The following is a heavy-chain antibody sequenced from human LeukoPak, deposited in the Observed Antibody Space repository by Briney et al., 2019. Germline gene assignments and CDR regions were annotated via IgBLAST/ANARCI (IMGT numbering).Heavy chain of an antibody. Sequence: PSETLSLTCTVSGGSISSGDYYWSWIRQPAGKGLEWIGRIYTSGSTNYNPSLKSRVTISVDTSKNQFSLKLSSVTAADTAVYYCARDSSDVSGYSYGQGYYYYYYMDVWGKGTTVTVSS. V-gene: IGHV4-61*02. CDR1: GGSISSGDYY. CDR2: IYTSGST. CDR3: ARDSSDVSGYSYGQGYYYYYYMDV. D-gene: IGHD5-18*01. J-gene: IGHJ6*03.